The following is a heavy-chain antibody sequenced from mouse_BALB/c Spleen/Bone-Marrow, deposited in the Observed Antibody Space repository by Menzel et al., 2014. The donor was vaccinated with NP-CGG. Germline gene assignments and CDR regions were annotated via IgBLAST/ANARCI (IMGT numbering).Heavy chain of an antibody. D-gene: IGHD1-1*01. CDR2: INPSNGRT. CDR1: GYTFTSYW. J-gene: IGHJ2*01. Sequence: QVQLKESGAELVKPGASVKLSCKASGYTFTSYWMHWVKQRPGQGLEWIGEINPSNGRTNYNEKFKSKATLTVDKSSSTAYMQLSSPTSEDSAVYHCARRTTTVVATDYWGQGTTLTVSS. V-gene: IGHV1S81*02. CDR3: ARRTTTVVATDY.